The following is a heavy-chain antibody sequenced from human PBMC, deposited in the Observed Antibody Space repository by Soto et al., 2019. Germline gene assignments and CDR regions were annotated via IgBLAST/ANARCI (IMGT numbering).Heavy chain of an antibody. CDR3: ARGNIAVAGTGNYFDY. J-gene: IGHJ4*02. V-gene: IGHV1-69*01. D-gene: IGHD6-19*01. Sequence: QVQLVQSGAEVKKPGSSVKVSCKASGGTFSSYAISWVRQAPGQGLEWMGGIIPIFGTANYAQKFQGRVTITADEFTSTAYMELSRLGSEDTAVYYCARGNIAVAGTGNYFDYWGQGTLVTGSS. CDR1: GGTFSSYA. CDR2: IIPIFGTA.